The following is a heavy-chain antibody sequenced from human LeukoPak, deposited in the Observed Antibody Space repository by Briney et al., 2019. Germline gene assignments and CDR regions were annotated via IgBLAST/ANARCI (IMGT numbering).Heavy chain of an antibody. CDR3: ASPGYSYGLRTFDY. J-gene: IGHJ4*02. Sequence: ASVKVSCKASGGTFSSYAISWVRQAPGQGLEWMGGIIPIFGTANYAQKFQGRVTITTDESTSTAYMELSSLRSEDAAVYYCASPGYSYGLRTFDYWGQGTLVTVSS. V-gene: IGHV1-69*05. CDR1: GGTFSSYA. D-gene: IGHD5-18*01. CDR2: IIPIFGTA.